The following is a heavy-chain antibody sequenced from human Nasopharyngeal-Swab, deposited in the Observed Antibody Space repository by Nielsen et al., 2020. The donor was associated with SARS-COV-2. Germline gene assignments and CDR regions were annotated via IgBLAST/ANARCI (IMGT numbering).Heavy chain of an antibody. CDR3: AKETDSSFDY. CDR2: ISYDGSNK. J-gene: IGHJ4*02. V-gene: IGHV3-30*18. CDR1: GFTFSSYG. D-gene: IGHD3-22*01. Sequence: SLRLSCAASGFTFSSYGMHWVRQAPGKGLEWVAVISYDGSNKYYADSVKGRFTISRDNSKNTLYLQMNSLRAEDTAVYYCAKETDSSFDYWGQGTLVTVSS.